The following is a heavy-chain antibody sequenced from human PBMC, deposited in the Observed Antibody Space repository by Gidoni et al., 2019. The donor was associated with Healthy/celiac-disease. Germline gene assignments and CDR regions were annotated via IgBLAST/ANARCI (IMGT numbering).Heavy chain of an antibody. D-gene: IGHD3-10*01. CDR1: GGSFSGYY. CDR3: AIRGHYYGSGSYDLDY. J-gene: IGHJ4*02. CDR2: INHSGST. V-gene: IGHV4-34*01. Sequence: QVQLQQWGAGLLKPSETLSLTCAVYGGSFSGYYWSWLRQPPGKGLEWIGEINHSGSTNYNPSLKSRVTISVDTSKNQFSLKLSSVTAADTAVYYCAIRGHYYGSGSYDLDYWGQGTLVTVSS.